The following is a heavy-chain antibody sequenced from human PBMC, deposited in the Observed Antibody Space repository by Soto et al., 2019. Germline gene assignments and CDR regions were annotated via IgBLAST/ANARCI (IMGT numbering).Heavy chain of an antibody. J-gene: IGHJ6*02. V-gene: IGHV1-18*01. Sequence: ASVKVSCKASGYTFTRSGISWVRQAPGQGLEWMGWISTYNGDTNYAQTFQGRVTMTTDTSTSTVYMELRSLRSDDTAVYYCAREGVAPYYYYGMDVWGQGTTVTV. CDR3: AREGVAPYYYYGMDV. CDR2: ISTYNGDT. D-gene: IGHD5-12*01. CDR1: GYTFTRSG.